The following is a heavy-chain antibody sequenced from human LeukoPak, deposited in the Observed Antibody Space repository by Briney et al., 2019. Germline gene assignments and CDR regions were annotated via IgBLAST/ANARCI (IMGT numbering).Heavy chain of an antibody. CDR1: GGSISSYY. V-gene: IGHV4-4*07. CDR2: IYTSVST. D-gene: IGHD1/OR15-1a*01. CDR3: ARDSASPREHDAFDI. Sequence: PPETLSLTCTVSGGSISSYYWRWMRHPGGNALEGIGHIYTSVSTHYNPSLKSRVTISVDTSKNQFSLRLSSVTAADTAVYYCARDSASPREHDAFDIWGQGTMVTVSS. J-gene: IGHJ3*02.